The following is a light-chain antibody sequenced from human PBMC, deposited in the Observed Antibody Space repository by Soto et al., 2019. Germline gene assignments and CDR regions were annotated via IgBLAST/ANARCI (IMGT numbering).Light chain of an antibody. CDR1: SSDVGGYNY. Sequence: QSALTQPASVSGSPGQSITISCTGTSSDVGGYNYVSWYQQHPGKAPKLMIYDVSNRPSGVSNRFSGSKSGNTASLTISGLQAEDEADYYCISYTSSSPYVFGTGTQLTVL. V-gene: IGLV2-14*01. CDR2: DVS. J-gene: IGLJ1*01. CDR3: ISYTSSSPYV.